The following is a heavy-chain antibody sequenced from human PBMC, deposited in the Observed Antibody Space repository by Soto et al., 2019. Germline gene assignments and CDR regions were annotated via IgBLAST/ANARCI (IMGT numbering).Heavy chain of an antibody. CDR2: ISYDGSNK. CDR1: GFTFSSYG. Sequence: PGGSLRLSCAASGFTFSSYGMHWVRQAPGKGLEWVAVISYDGSNKYYADSVKGRFTISRDNSKNTLYLQMNSLRAEDTAVYYCATRRGDSSSLCDYWGQGTLVTVSS. D-gene: IGHD6-6*01. CDR3: ATRRGDSSSLCDY. J-gene: IGHJ4*02. V-gene: IGHV3-30*03.